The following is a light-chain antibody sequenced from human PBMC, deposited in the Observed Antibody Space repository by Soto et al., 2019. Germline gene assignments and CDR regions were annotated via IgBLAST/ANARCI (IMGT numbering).Light chain of an antibody. Sequence: QSALTQPASVSGSPGQSITISCTGTSSDVGGYNYVSWYQQHPGKAPKLMIYEVSNRSSGVSNRFSGSKSGNTASLTISGLQAEEEADYYCSSYTSSSIDYVFGTGTKLTV. V-gene: IGLV2-14*01. J-gene: IGLJ1*01. CDR3: SSYTSSSIDYV. CDR2: EVS. CDR1: SSDVGGYNY.